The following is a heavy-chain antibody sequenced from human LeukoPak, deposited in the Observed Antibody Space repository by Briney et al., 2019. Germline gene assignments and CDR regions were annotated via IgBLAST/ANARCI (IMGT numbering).Heavy chain of an antibody. V-gene: IGHV3-23*01. CDR3: ARGSGRALMGDY. Sequence: GGSLRLSCAASGFTVSTNDMSWVRQAPGQGLEWVSAISGSGGSTYYADSVKGRFTISRDNSKNTLYLQMNSLRAEDTAVHYCARGSGRALMGDYWGQGTLVTVSS. J-gene: IGHJ4*02. CDR2: ISGSGGST. D-gene: IGHD1-26*01. CDR1: GFTVSTND.